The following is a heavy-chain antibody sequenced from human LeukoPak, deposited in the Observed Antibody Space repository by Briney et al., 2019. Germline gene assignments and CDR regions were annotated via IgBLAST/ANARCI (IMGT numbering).Heavy chain of an antibody. D-gene: IGHD3-10*01. CDR3: ARATPITMVRGVTLNWFDP. CDR1: GYTFTSYG. V-gene: IGHV1-18*01. J-gene: IGHJ5*02. CDR2: ISAYNGNT. Sequence: ASVKVSCKASGYTFTSYGISWVRQAPGQGLEWKGWISAYNGNTNYAQKLQGRVTMTTDTSTSTAYMELRSLRSDDTAVYYCARATPITMVRGVTLNWFDPWGQGTLVTVSS.